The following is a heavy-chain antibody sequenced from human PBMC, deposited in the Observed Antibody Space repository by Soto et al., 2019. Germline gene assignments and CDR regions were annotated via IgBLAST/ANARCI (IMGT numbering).Heavy chain of an antibody. CDR2: IYYSGST. V-gene: IGHV4-31*03. J-gene: IGHJ3*02. Sequence: QVQLQESGPGLVKPSQTLSLTCTVSGGSISSGGYYWSWIRQHPGKGLEWIGYIYYSGSTYYNPSLQRRVTNSADTSKNQFTLKLSSVTAADTAVYYCARAPTRYGDQRAFDIWGQGTMVTVSS. D-gene: IGHD4-17*01. CDR1: GGSISSGGYY. CDR3: ARAPTRYGDQRAFDI.